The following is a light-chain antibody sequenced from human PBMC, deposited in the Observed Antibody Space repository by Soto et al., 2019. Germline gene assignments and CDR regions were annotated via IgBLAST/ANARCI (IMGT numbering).Light chain of an antibody. V-gene: IGKV3-20*01. CDR1: QSISSIY. CDR2: GAS. Sequence: EIVLTQSPGTLSLSPGERATLSCRASQSISSIYVAWYQQKPGQAPRLLIYGASNRATGIPDRFSGSGSGTDFTLTISRLEPEDFVVYYCQQYGYSPITFGQGTRLEIK. J-gene: IGKJ5*01. CDR3: QQYGYSPIT.